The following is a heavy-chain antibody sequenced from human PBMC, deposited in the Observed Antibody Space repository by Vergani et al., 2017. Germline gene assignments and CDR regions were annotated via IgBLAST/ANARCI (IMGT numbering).Heavy chain of an antibody. J-gene: IGHJ6*02. CDR2: IHHSGDT. CDR1: DSSIMTKPY. D-gene: IGHD3-10*01. CDR3: ARRRGSGGFFPSSYFYGMDV. Sequence: QVQLQESGPGLVKPSETLTLTCDVSDSSIMTKPYWGWFRQSPGKGLEWIGCIHHSGDTHYNSSLKSRVSISIVSSSKFSLSLTSVTAADTAIYYCARRRGSGGFFPSSYFYGMDVWGHGTTGTVSS. V-gene: IGHV4-38-2*01.